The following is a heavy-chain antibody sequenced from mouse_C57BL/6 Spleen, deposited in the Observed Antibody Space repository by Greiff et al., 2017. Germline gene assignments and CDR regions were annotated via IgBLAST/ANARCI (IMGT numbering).Heavy chain of an antibody. V-gene: IGHV2-5*01. J-gene: IGHJ1*03. CDR1: GFSLTSYG. D-gene: IGHD1-1*01. CDR3: AKPLITTVGSYWYFDV. CDR2: IWRGGST. Sequence: QVQLQQSGPGLVQPSQSLSITCTVSGFSLTSYGVHWVRQSPGKGLEWLGVIWRGGSTDYNAAFMSRLSITKDNSKSQVFFKMNSLQADDTAIYYCAKPLITTVGSYWYFDVWGTGTTVTVSS.